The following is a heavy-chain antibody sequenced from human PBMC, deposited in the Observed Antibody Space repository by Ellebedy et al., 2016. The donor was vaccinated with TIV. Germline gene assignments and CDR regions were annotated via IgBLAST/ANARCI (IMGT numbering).Heavy chain of an antibody. CDR1: GYTFTRHH. Sequence: AASVTVSCKASGYTFTRHHIHCVRQPPRQGLEWLGWINPKNGGTNYAQKFQGRVTMTRDTSISTAYMELSWLRSDDTAVYYCARDGACGGDCYGDNYWGQGSLVTVSS. CDR3: ARDGACGGDCYGDNY. CDR2: INPKNGGT. D-gene: IGHD2-21*02. V-gene: IGHV1-2*02. J-gene: IGHJ4*02.